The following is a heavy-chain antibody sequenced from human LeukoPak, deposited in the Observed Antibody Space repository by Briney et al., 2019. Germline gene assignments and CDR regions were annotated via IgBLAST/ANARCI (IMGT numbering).Heavy chain of an antibody. D-gene: IGHD6-13*01. CDR1: GYTFTGYY. CDR2: INPNSGGT. CDR3: ARVGVAGIAAANIDH. Sequence: EASVKVSCKASGYTFTGYYMHWVRQAPGQGLEWMGWINPNSGGTNYAQKFQGRVTMTRDTSISTAYMELSRLRSDDTAVYYCARVGVAGIAAANIDHWGQGTLVTVSS. V-gene: IGHV1-2*02. J-gene: IGHJ4*02.